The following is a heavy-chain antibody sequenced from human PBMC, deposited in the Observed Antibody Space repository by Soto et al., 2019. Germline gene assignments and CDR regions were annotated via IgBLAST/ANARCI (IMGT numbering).Heavy chain of an antibody. V-gene: IGHV3-30*03. CDR2: ISFDGNAK. J-gene: IGHJ4*02. D-gene: IGHD6-13*01. Sequence: QVQLVQSGGGVVQPGRSLRLSCAASGFTFSRNAMYWVRQAPGKGLEWVAVISFDGNAKYYADSVKGRFTISRDNSKNTLYLQMSSLGAEDTAMYDCVRDRGLTTGPGTGYFDYWGQGTLVTVSS. CDR1: GFTFSRNA. CDR3: VRDRGLTTGPGTGYFDY.